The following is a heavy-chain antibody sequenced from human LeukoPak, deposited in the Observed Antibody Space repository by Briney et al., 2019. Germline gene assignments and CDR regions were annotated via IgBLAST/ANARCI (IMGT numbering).Heavy chain of an antibody. J-gene: IGHJ4*02. D-gene: IGHD4-17*01. CDR2: IYYSGST. Sequence: SETLSLTCTVSGGSISGYYWSWIRQPPGKGLEWIGYIYYSGSTNYNPSLKSRVTISVDTSKNQFSLKLSSVTAADTAMYYCARDGGDYGDSNFDYWGQGTLVTVSS. CDR3: ARDGGDYGDSNFDY. V-gene: IGHV4-59*01. CDR1: GGSISGYY.